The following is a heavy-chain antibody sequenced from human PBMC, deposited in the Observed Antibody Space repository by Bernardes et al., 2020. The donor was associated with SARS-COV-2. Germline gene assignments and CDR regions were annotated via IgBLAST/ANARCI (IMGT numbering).Heavy chain of an antibody. J-gene: IGHJ6*02. CDR2: ISYDGSNK. CDR1: GFTFSSYA. V-gene: IGHV3-30-3*01. CDR3: ASHWEPYYYYGMDV. D-gene: IGHD7-27*01. Sequence: GGSLRLSCAASGFTFSSYAMHWVRQAPGKGLEWVAVISYDGSNKYYADSVKGRFTISRDNSKNTLYLQMNSLRAEDTAVYYYASHWEPYYYYGMDVWGQGTTVTVSS.